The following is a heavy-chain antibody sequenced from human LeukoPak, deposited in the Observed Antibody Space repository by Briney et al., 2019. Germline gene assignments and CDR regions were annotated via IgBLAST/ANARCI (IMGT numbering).Heavy chain of an antibody. CDR1: GFTFSSYG. CDR3: AKASIAVAGIDY. J-gene: IGHJ4*02. CDR2: ISYDGSNK. D-gene: IGHD6-19*01. Sequence: EGSLRLSCAASGFTFSSYGMHWVRQAPGKGLEWVAVISYDGSNKYYADSVKGRFTISRDNSKNTLYLQMNSLRAEDTAVYYCAKASIAVAGIDYWGQGTLVTVSS. V-gene: IGHV3-30*18.